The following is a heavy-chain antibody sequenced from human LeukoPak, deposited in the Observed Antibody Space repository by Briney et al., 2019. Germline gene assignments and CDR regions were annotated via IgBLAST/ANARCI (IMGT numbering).Heavy chain of an antibody. J-gene: IGHJ3*02. Sequence: GGSLRLSCAASGFTLSDYFMDWVRQAPGKRREWVGCTRNKANSYSTEYAASVKGRFIISRDESKNSLYLQMNSLKTEDTAVYYCARGYDGSANDAFHIWGQGTMVTVSS. CDR1: GFTLSDYF. CDR3: ARGYDGSANDAFHI. D-gene: IGHD1-26*01. CDR2: TRNKANSYST. V-gene: IGHV3-72*01.